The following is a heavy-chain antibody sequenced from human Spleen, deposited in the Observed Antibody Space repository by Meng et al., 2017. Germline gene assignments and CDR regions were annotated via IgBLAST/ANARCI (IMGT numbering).Heavy chain of an antibody. V-gene: IGHV1-2*06. CDR2: INPHSGDT. Sequence: QVQLVQSGAEVKKPGASVKVSCKASGYLFTDYHIHWVRQAPGQGLEWMGRINPHSGDTEYAQKFQGRVTMTTGTSVNTAYMELSRLRSDDTAVYYCARGTPGRSYSDYWGPGTLVTVSS. J-gene: IGHJ4*02. D-gene: IGHD3-10*01. CDR3: ARGTPGRSYSDY. CDR1: GYLFTDYH.